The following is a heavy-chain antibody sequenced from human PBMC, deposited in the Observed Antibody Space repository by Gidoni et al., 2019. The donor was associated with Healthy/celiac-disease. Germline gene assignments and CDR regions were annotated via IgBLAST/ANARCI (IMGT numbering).Heavy chain of an antibody. Sequence: QVQLQPWGAGLLKPSETLSLTFSVYGWSFSGYYWRWIRQPPGKGLEWIGEINHSGSTNYNPSLKSRVTISVDTSKNQFSLKLSSVTAADTAVYYCARDTAAAGAEYFQHWGQGTLVTVSS. CDR2: INHSGST. CDR1: GWSFSGYY. V-gene: IGHV4-34*01. CDR3: ARDTAAAGAEYFQH. J-gene: IGHJ1*01. D-gene: IGHD6-13*01.